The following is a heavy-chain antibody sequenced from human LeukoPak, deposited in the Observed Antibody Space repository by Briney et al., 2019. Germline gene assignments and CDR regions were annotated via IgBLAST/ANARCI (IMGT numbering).Heavy chain of an antibody. CDR1: GGTFSSYA. CDR2: IIPIFGTA. D-gene: IGHD4-23*01. J-gene: IGHJ6*03. V-gene: IGHV1-69*13. CDR3: ARGPSTVVTPIYYYYMDV. Sequence: ASVKVSCKASGGTFSSYAISWVRQAPGQGLEWMGGIIPIFGTANYAQKFQGRVTITADESTSTAYMELSSLRSEDTAVYYCARGPSTVVTPIYYYYMDVWGKGTTVTVSS.